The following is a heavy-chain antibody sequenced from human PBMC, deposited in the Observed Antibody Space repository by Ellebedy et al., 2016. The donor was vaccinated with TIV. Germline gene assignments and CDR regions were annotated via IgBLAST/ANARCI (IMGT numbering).Heavy chain of an antibody. CDR2: ISGSGATT. V-gene: IGHV3-23*01. Sequence: PGGSLRLSCAAPGFTFSSYTMSWFRQAPGKGLKWVSGISGSGATTYYTDSVKGWFTISRDNSKNTLYLQMNGLTAEDTAEYYCAKDRIAVVGNSPRGDGMDVWGQGTTVTVSS. J-gene: IGHJ6*02. CDR1: GFTFSSYT. CDR3: AKDRIAVVGNSPRGDGMDV. D-gene: IGHD6-19*01.